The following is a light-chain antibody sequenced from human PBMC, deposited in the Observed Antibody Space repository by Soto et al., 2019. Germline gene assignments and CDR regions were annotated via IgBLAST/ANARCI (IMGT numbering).Light chain of an antibody. CDR2: AAS. V-gene: IGKV1-39*01. J-gene: IGKJ5*01. Sequence: DIQMTHSPSSLSVSLGDRVTITCRASETISNYLNWYQQQPGRAPKLLVYAASSLQSRVPSRFTGSGSGTHFTLNITGLQHAAFATYYCQPSYNTPITFGHGTRLAIK. CDR3: QPSYNTPIT. CDR1: ETISNY.